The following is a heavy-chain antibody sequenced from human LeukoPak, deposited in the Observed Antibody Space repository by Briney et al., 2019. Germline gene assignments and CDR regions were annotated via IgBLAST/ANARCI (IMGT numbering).Heavy chain of an antibody. J-gene: IGHJ4*02. Sequence: PSETLSLTCTVSGGSISSYYWNWIRQPPGKGLEWIGYIYYSGSTNYNPSLKSRVTISVDTSKNQFSLKLSSVTAADTAVYYCARAGSYYDSIDYWGQGTLVTVSS. CDR2: IYYSGST. CDR1: GGSISSYY. D-gene: IGHD1-26*01. CDR3: ARAGSYYDSIDY. V-gene: IGHV4-59*08.